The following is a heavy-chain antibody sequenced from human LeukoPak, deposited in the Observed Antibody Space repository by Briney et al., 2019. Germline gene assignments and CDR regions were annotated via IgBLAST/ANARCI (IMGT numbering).Heavy chain of an antibody. Sequence: GGSLRLSCAASGFIVNTNYMTWVRQAPGRGLEWVSAITATSSSTHDADSVQGRFTISRDNSKNTLYLQMNSLRPEDTAIYYCAKLFESGTYNNFFHYWGQGTLVTVFS. CDR2: TATSSST. V-gene: IGHV3-53*01. D-gene: IGHD3-10*01. CDR3: AKLFESGTYNNFFHY. J-gene: IGHJ4*02. CDR1: GFIVNTNY.